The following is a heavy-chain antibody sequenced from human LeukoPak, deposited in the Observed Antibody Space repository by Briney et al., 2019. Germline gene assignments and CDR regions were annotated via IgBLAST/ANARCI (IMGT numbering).Heavy chain of an antibody. V-gene: IGHV1-8*02. CDR3: ARENVKRDISWGDYYYGMDV. CDR1: GYTFTSNYD. D-gene: IGHD2-15*01. CDR2: MNPNSGNT. Sequence: ASVKVSCKASGYTFTSNYDIVWVRQATGQGLEWMGWMNPNSGNTDYPQKFQGRVTMTRDTSISTAYMELSSLRSEDTAVYYCARENVKRDISWGDYYYGMDVWGQGTTVTVSS. J-gene: IGHJ6*02.